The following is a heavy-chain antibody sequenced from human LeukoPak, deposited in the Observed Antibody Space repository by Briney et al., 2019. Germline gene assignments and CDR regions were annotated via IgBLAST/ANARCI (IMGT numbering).Heavy chain of an antibody. J-gene: IGHJ4*02. Sequence: PSQTLSLTCTVSGGSISSGSYYWSWIRQPAGTGLEWIGRIYTSGSTNYNPSLKSRVTISVDTSKNQFSLKLSSVTAADTAVYYCARERADYYDSSGYYYLFDYWGQGTLVTVSS. V-gene: IGHV4-61*02. CDR1: GGSISSGSYY. D-gene: IGHD3-22*01. CDR2: IYTSGST. CDR3: ARERADYYDSSGYYYLFDY.